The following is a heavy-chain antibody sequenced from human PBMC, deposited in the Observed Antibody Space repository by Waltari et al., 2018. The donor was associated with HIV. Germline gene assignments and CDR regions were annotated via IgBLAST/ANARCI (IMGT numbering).Heavy chain of an antibody. V-gene: IGHV3-74*01. CDR2: INSDGSST. CDR1: GFTFSTYW. Sequence: EVQLVESGGDFVQPGGSLSLSCAASGFTFSTYWMHWVRQAPGKGLGWVSRINSDGSSTSYADSVKGRFTISRDNAKNTLYLQMNSLRAEDTAVYYCARVQGYSYAVNWFDPWGQGTLVTVSS. D-gene: IGHD5-18*01. CDR3: ARVQGYSYAVNWFDP. J-gene: IGHJ5*02.